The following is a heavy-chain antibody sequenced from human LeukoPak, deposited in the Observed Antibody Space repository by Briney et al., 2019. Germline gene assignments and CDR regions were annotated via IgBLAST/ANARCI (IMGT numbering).Heavy chain of an antibody. CDR1: GYTLTELS. CDR2: FDPEDGET. Sequence: ASVKVSCKVSGYTLTELSMHWGRQAPRKGLEWMGGFDPEDGETIYAQKFQGRVTMTEDTSTDTAYMELSSLRSEDTAVYYCATVVITTFNFDYWGQGTLVTVSS. D-gene: IGHD3-22*01. CDR3: ATVVITTFNFDY. V-gene: IGHV1-24*01. J-gene: IGHJ4*02.